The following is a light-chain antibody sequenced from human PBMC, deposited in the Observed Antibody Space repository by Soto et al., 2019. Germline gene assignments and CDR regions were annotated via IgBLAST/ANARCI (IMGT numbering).Light chain of an antibody. CDR2: GAS. Sequence: ESVLTQSPATLSLSPGERATLSCSASQSISSYFAWYQQKPGQAPRLLIYGASSRATGIPDRFSGSGSGTDFTLTISRLEPEDFAVYYCQQYGSSPRTFGQGTKVDIK. J-gene: IGKJ1*01. V-gene: IGKV3-20*01. CDR3: QQYGSSPRT. CDR1: QSISSY.